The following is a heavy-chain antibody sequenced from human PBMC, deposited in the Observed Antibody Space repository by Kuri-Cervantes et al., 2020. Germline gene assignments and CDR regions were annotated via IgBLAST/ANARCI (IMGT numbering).Heavy chain of an antibody. J-gene: IGHJ3*02. D-gene: IGHD5-18*01. Sequence: GGSLRLSCAASGFSFSSYEMNWVRQAPGKGLEWVANIDPDGSEKYYVDSVKGRFTISRDNAKDSLFLQMNSLRAEDTAVYFCARHDTSMIHWRDRDAFDIWSQGTMVTVSS. V-gene: IGHV3-7*01. CDR3: ARHDTSMIHWRDRDAFDI. CDR1: GFSFSSYE. CDR2: IDPDGSEK.